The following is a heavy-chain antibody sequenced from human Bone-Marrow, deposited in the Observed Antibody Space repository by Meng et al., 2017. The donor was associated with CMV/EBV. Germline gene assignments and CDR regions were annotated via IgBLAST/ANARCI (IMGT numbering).Heavy chain of an antibody. CDR1: GGTFSSYA. D-gene: IGHD2-2*01. V-gene: IGHV1-69*05. Sequence: SVKVSCKASGGTFSSYAISWVRQAPGQGLGWMGGIIPIFGTANYAQKFQGRVTITTDESTSTAYMELSSLRSDDTAVYYCARGGEYQLPDAFDIWGQGTMVTVSS. CDR2: IIPIFGTA. CDR3: ARGGEYQLPDAFDI. J-gene: IGHJ3*02.